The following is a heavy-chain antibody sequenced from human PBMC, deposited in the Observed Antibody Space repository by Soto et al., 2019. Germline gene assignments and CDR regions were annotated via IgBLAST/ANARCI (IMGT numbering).Heavy chain of an antibody. CDR2: IWYDGSNK. J-gene: IGHJ4*02. Sequence: QVQLVESGGGVVQPGRSLRLSCAASGFTFSSYGMHWVRQAPGKGLEWVAVIWYDGSNKYYADSVKGRFTISRDNSKNTLYLQMNSLRAEDTAVYYCARPSGSYYSGVLDYWGQGTLVTVSS. CDR1: GFTFSSYG. CDR3: ARPSGSYYSGVLDY. D-gene: IGHD1-26*01. V-gene: IGHV3-33*01.